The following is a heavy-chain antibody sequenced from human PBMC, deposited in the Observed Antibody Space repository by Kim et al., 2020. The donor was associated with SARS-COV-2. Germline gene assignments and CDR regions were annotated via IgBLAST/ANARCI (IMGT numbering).Heavy chain of an antibody. CDR1: GYTFTSYA. CDR2: INAGNGNT. Sequence: ASVKVSCKASGYTFTSYAMHWVRQAPGQRLEWMGWINAGNGNTKYSQKFQGRVTITRDTSASTAYMELSSLRSEDTAVYYCARDTIAAAFYDAFDIWGQRTMVTVSS. D-gene: IGHD6-13*01. V-gene: IGHV1-3*01. J-gene: IGHJ3*02. CDR3: ARDTIAAAFYDAFDI.